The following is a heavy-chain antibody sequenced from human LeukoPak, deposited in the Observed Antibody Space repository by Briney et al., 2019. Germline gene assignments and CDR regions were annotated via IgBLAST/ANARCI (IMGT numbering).Heavy chain of an antibody. V-gene: IGHV3-53*01. CDR2: IYSAGST. CDR1: GFTVSSNY. J-gene: IGHJ3*02. D-gene: IGHD1-7*01. CDR3: AKRGRVDWNYIFAFDI. Sequence: TGGSLRLSCAASGFTVSSNYMSWVRQAPGKGLEWVSVIYSAGSTHYADSVKGRFTISRDNSKNTLYLQMDSLRPEDTAVYYCAKRGRVDWNYIFAFDIWGQGTMVTVSS.